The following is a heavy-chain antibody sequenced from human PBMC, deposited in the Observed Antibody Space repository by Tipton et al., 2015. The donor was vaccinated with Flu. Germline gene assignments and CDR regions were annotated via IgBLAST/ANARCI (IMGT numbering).Heavy chain of an antibody. CDR3: ARVERSGGIWKGWFDP. J-gene: IGHJ5*02. V-gene: IGHV4-59*02. CDR1: GDSVSSYY. CDR2: IYHSGSR. D-gene: IGHD2-15*01. Sequence: TLSLTCTVSGDSVSSYYWSWIRQPPGKGLEWVGYIYHSGSRNFNPSLKSRVTMSVDTSKNQFFLQLRSVTAADTAVYYCARVERSGGIWKGWFDPWGRGTLVTVSP.